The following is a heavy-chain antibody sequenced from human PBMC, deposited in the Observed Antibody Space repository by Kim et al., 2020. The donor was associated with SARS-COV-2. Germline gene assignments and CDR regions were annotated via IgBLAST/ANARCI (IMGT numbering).Heavy chain of an antibody. CDR2: INTYNDNT. J-gene: IGHJ6*02. CDR1: GYTFTSYG. D-gene: IGHD3-10*01. CDR3: ARCITLVRGVIMSYGMDV. Sequence: ASVKVSCKASGYTFTSYGISWVRQAPGQGLEWMGWINTYNDNTNYAQKLQGRVTMTTDTSTSTAYMELRSLRSDDTAVFYCARCITLVRGVIMSYGMDVWGQGTPVTVSS. V-gene: IGHV1-18*01.